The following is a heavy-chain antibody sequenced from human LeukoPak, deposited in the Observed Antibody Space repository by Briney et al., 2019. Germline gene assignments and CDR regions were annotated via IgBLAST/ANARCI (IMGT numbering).Heavy chain of an antibody. CDR2: SRNKADNYII. V-gene: IGHV3-72*01. D-gene: IGHD2-15*01. CDR1: GFTFSNHY. Sequence: GGSLRLSCAASGFTFSNHYMDWVRQTPGKGLEWVGRSRNKADNYIIEYAASVKGRFTVSRDDSQSSLYLQMNSLKTEDTAVYYCARRYCSGGHCYSDFWGQGTLVTVSS. CDR3: ARRYCSGGHCYSDF. J-gene: IGHJ4*02.